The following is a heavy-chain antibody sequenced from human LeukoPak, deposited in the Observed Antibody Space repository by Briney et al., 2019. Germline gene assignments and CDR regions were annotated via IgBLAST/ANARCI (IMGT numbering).Heavy chain of an antibody. V-gene: IGHV3-48*01. CDR3: ARVTVEVVPYFDY. D-gene: IGHD3-22*01. CDR2: ISSSSSTI. J-gene: IGHJ4*02. CDR1: GFTFSSYS. Sequence: GXSLXLSCAASGFTFSSYSMNWVRQAPGKGLEWVSYISSSSSTIYYADSVKGRFTISRDNAKNSLYLQMNSLRAEDTAVYYCARVTVEVVPYFDYWGQGTLVTVSS.